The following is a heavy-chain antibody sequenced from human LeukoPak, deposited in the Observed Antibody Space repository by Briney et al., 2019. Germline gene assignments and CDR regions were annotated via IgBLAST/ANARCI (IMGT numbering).Heavy chain of an antibody. CDR1: GYTFTSYY. D-gene: IGHD4-17*01. V-gene: IGHV1-46*01. CDR2: INPSGGST. CDR3: ARELAHDYGDPGVEYGMDV. J-gene: IGHJ6*02. Sequence: ASVKVSCKASGYTFTSYYVHWVRQAPGQGLEWMGIINPSGGSTSYAQKFQGRVTMTRDTSISTAYMELSRLRSDDTAVYYCARELAHDYGDPGVEYGMDVWGQGTTVTVSS.